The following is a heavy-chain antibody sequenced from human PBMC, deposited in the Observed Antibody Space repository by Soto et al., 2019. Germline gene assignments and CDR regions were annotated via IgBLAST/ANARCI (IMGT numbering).Heavy chain of an antibody. V-gene: IGHV4-59*12. CDR2: IYYSGST. Sequence: PSEALSLTWTLSGGSISSYYWCWIRQPPGKGLEWIGYIYYSGSTYYNPSLKSRVTISVDTSKNQFSLKLSSVTAADTAVYYCARVFGFGGMDVWGQGTTVTVSS. D-gene: IGHD3-10*01. CDR3: ARVFGFGGMDV. J-gene: IGHJ6*02. CDR1: GGSISSYY.